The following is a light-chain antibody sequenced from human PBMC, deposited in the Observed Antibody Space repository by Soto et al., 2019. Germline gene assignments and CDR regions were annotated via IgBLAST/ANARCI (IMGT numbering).Light chain of an antibody. CDR2: EVT. CDR1: SSDVGGYNY. J-gene: IGLJ1*01. V-gene: IGLV2-14*01. Sequence: QSALAQPPSASGSPGQSVTISCTGTSSDVGGYNYVSWYQQHPGKAPKLVIYEVTNRPSGISNRFSGSKSGNTASLTISGLQAEDEAVYYCSSYASSGGHNYVFATGTKVT. CDR3: SSYASSGGHNYV.